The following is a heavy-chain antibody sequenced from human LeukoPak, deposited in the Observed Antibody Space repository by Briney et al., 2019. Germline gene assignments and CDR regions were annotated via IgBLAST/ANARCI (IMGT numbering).Heavy chain of an antibody. V-gene: IGHV3-7*01. CDR1: GFTFSVHW. CDR3: ARELSCSGRDY. D-gene: IGHD6-19*01. CDR2: IKPDGSEK. J-gene: IGHJ4*02. Sequence: GGSLRLSCAASGFTFSVHWMSWVRQAPGKGLEWVANIKPDGSEKNYVDSVKGRFTISIDNAKNSLYLQMNSPRVEDTAVYWCARELSCSGRDYWGQGTLVTVSS.